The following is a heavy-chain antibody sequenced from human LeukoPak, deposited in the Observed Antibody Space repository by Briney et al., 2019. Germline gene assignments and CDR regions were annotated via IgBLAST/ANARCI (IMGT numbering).Heavy chain of an antibody. J-gene: IGHJ4*02. Sequence: SETLSLTCTVSGGSISSYYWSWIRQPPGKGLEWIGYIYYSGSTNYNPSLKSRVTISVDTPKNQFSLKLSSVTAADTAVYYCARGYCSSTSCYIYYFDYWGQGTLVTVSS. CDR3: ARGYCSSTSCYIYYFDY. CDR2: IYYSGST. CDR1: GGSISSYY. V-gene: IGHV4-59*01. D-gene: IGHD2-2*02.